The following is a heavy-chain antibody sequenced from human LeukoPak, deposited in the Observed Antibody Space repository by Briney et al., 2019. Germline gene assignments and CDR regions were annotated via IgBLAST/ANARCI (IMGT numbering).Heavy chain of an antibody. D-gene: IGHD6-13*01. CDR2: INAGNGNT. CDR1: GYTFTSYA. J-gene: IGHJ4*02. CDR3: ASRTSSSWYFACFDY. Sequence: GASVKVSCKASGYTFTSYAMHWVRQAPGQRLEWMGWINAGNGNTKYSQKFQGRVTITRDTSASTAYMELSSLRSEDTAVYYCASRTSSSWYFACFDYWGQGTLVTVSS. V-gene: IGHV1-3*01.